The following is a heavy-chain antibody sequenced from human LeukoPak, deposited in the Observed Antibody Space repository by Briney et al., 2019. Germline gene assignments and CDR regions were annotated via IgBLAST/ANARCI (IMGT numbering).Heavy chain of an antibody. D-gene: IGHD3-16*02. CDR3: ARHVRLGELSYSFDY. CDR1: GGSISGYY. CDR2: VYYRGST. Sequence: SETLSLTCSVSGGSISGYYWSWIRQPPGKGLEWIGYVYYRGSTNYNPSLKSRVTISADTSKNQFSLKLSSVTAADTAVYYCARHVRLGELSYSFDYSGQGTLVTVSS. V-gene: IGHV4-59*08. J-gene: IGHJ4*02.